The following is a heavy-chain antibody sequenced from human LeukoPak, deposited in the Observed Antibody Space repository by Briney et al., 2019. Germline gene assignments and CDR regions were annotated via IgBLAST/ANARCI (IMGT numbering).Heavy chain of an antibody. CDR1: GFTFSSYG. CDR3: AKSARRCSGTSCYNHDAFDI. V-gene: IGHV3-33*06. J-gene: IGHJ3*02. D-gene: IGHD2-2*01. Sequence: PGRSLRLSCAASGFTFSSYGMHWVRQAPGKGLEWVAVIWYDGSNKYYADSVKGRFTISRDNSKNTLYLQMNSLGVEDTAVYYCAKSARRCSGTSCYNHDAFDIWGQGTMVTVSS. CDR2: IWYDGSNK.